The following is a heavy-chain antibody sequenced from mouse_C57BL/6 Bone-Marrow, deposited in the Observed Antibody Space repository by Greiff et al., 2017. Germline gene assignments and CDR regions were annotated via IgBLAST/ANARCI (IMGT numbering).Heavy chain of an antibody. D-gene: IGHD1-1*01. CDR1: GFTFSSYG. CDR3: ARLGYYYGSSYDY. CDR2: ISSGGSYT. V-gene: IGHV5-6*01. Sequence: EVKLMESGGDLVKPGGSLKLSCAASGFTFSSYGMSWVRQTPDKRLEWVATISSGGSYTYYPDSVKGRFTISRDNAKNTLYLQMSSLKSEDTAMYYCARLGYYYGSSYDYWGQGTTLTVSS. J-gene: IGHJ2*01.